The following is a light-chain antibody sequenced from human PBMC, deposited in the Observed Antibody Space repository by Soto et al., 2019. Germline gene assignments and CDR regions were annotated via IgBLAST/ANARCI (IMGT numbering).Light chain of an antibody. CDR3: QHYGSSRWT. J-gene: IGKJ1*01. Sequence: EIVLTQSPGTLSLSPVERATLSCSASQSVSSSYLAWYQQKPGQAPRLLIYGASIRATGIPDRFSGSGSGTDFTLTISRLEPEGFEVYYCQHYGSSRWTFGQGTKVEIK. CDR1: QSVSSSY. CDR2: GAS. V-gene: IGKV3-20*01.